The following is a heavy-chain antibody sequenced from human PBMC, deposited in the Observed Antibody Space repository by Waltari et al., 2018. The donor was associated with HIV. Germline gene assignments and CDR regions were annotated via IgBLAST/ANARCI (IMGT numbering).Heavy chain of an antibody. V-gene: IGHV3-7*01. CDR1: GFTFSSPW. J-gene: IGHJ4*02. CDR2: IKEDGSEI. CDR3: ARRQQLTD. D-gene: IGHD6-13*01. Sequence: EVRLVESGGGLVQPGGSLRLSCAASGFTFSSPWMTWVRQAPGKGLEWVANIKEDGSEIHDVDSVKGRFTISRDNAKNSLYLQMNSLRAEDTAVYYCARRQQLTDWGQGTLVTVSS.